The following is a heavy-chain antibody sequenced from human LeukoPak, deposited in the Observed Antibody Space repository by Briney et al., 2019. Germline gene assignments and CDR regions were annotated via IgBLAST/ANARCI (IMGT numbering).Heavy chain of an antibody. CDR2: INHSGST. CDR1: GYSISSGYY. Sequence: SETLSLTCTVSGYSISSGYYWGWIRQPPGKGLEWIGEINHSGSTNYNPSLKSRVTISVDTSKNQFSLKLSSVTAADTAVYYCAREDWGSDAGYWGQGTLVTVSS. J-gene: IGHJ4*02. D-gene: IGHD7-27*01. V-gene: IGHV4-38-2*02. CDR3: AREDWGSDAGY.